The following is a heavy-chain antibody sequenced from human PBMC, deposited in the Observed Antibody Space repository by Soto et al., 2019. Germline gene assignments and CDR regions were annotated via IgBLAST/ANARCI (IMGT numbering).Heavy chain of an antibody. J-gene: IGHJ3*02. CDR1: GFTFRDYA. Sequence: EVQLVESGGGLVQPGGSLRVSCIDSGFTFRDYAFNWVRQAPGKGLEWVSYISVGGGSIFYADSVKGRFTISRDDARNSVYLQMNTLRHEDTAVYHCVRDHRWAFDIWGQGIVVTVSS. V-gene: IGHV3-48*02. D-gene: IGHD2-15*01. CDR3: VRDHRWAFDI. CDR2: ISVGGGSI.